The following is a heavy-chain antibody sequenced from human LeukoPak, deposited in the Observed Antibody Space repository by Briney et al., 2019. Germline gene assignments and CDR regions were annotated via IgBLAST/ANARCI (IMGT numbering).Heavy chain of an antibody. CDR1: GGSIRSSYYY. Sequence: SETLSLTCTISGGSIRSSYYYWGWIRQPPGKGLEWIGSIYDSGSTYYNPSLKSRVTISVDRSKNQFSLKLSSVTAADTAVYYCARGANAFDIWGQGTMVTVSS. CDR3: ARGANAFDI. V-gene: IGHV4-39*07. J-gene: IGHJ3*02. CDR2: IYDSGST.